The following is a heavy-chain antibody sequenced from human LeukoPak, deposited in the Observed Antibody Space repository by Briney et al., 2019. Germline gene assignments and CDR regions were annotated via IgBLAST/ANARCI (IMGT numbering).Heavy chain of an antibody. CDR1: GLTFSNFA. D-gene: IGHD1-1*01. V-gene: IGHV3-23*01. CDR2: LSASGGGT. Sequence: GGSLRLSCAASGLTFSNFAMSWGRQTPGKGLEWVSALSASGGGTYYAPSVKDRFIISRDNSKNTVSLQMNRLRAEDTALYYCATVLHTSLSTWAAFDTWGQGTMVTVSS. CDR3: ATVLHTSLSTWAAFDT. J-gene: IGHJ3*02.